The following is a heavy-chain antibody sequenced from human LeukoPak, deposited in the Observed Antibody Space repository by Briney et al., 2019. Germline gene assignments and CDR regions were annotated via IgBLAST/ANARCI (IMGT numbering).Heavy chain of an antibody. J-gene: IGHJ6*02. Sequence: SETLSLTCTVSGGSISSSSYYWGWIRQPPGKGLEWIGSIYYSGSTYYNPSLKSRVTISVDTSKNQFSLKLSSVTAADTAVYYCARDLPWFGESYYGMDVWGQGTTVTVSS. CDR3: ARDLPWFGESYYGMDV. CDR1: GGSISSSSYY. D-gene: IGHD3-10*01. V-gene: IGHV4-39*07. CDR2: IYYSGST.